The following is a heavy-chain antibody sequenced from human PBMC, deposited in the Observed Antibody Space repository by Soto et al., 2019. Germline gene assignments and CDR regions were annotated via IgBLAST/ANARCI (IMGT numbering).Heavy chain of an antibody. J-gene: IGHJ6*03. CDR3: ARIVDILTGFYSYYMDV. CDR2: IYYSGST. CDR1: GGSISSYY. D-gene: IGHD3-9*01. V-gene: IGHV4-59*08. Sequence: SETLSLTCTVSGGSISSYYWSWIRQPPGKGLEWIGYIYYSGSTNYNPSLKSRVTISVDTSKNQFSLKLSSVTAADTAVYYCARIVDILTGFYSYYMDVWGKGTTVTVSS.